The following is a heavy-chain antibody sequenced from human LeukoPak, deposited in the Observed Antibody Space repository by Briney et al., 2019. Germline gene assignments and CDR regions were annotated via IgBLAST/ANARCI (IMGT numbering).Heavy chain of an antibody. CDR2: INPNSGGT. D-gene: IGHD6-19*01. J-gene: IGHJ3*02. CDR3: ARASHSSGWYGAFDI. Sequence: ASVKVSCKASGYTFTGYYMHWVRQAPGQGLEWMGWINPNSGGTNYAQNFQGRVTMTRDTSISTAYMELSRLRSDDTAVYYCARASHSSGWYGAFDIWGQGTMVTVSS. V-gene: IGHV1-2*02. CDR1: GYTFTGYY.